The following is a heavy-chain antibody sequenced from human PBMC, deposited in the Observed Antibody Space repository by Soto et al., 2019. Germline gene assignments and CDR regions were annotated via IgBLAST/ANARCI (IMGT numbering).Heavy chain of an antibody. CDR2: IYHSGSP. J-gene: IGHJ6*02. V-gene: IGHV4-30-2*01. CDR3: ARRRGFPYYYGMDV. Sequence: QLQLQESGSGLVKPSQTLSLTCAVSGGAISSGGYSWSWIRQPPGKGLEWIGYIYHSGSPYYNPSLKCRVTISVDRSKNQFSLKLSSVTAADTAVYYCARRRGFPYYYGMDVWGQGTTVTVSS. D-gene: IGHD5-12*01. CDR1: GGAISSGGYS.